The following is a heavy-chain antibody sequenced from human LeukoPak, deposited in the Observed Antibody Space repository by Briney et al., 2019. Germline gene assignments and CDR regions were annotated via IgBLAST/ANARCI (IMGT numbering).Heavy chain of an antibody. Sequence: GGSLRLSCAASGFTFSSYAMHWVRQAPGKGLEWVAVISYDGSNKYYADSVKGRFTISRDNSKNTLYLQMNSLRAEDTAAYYCARDPRRNYYDSSGYSVDYWGQGTLVTVSS. J-gene: IGHJ4*02. CDR1: GFTFSSYA. D-gene: IGHD3-22*01. CDR2: ISYDGSNK. CDR3: ARDPRRNYYDSSGYSVDY. V-gene: IGHV3-30-3*01.